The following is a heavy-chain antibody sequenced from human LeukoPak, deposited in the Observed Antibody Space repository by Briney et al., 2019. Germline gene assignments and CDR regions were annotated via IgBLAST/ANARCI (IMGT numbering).Heavy chain of an antibody. V-gene: IGHV1-46*01. D-gene: IGHD5-24*01. Sequence: ASMKVSCKASGYTFTSYYMHWVRQAPGQGLEWMGIINPSGGSTSYAQKFQGRVTMTRDMSTSTVYMELSSLRSEDTAVYYCAREDGYNGFGYWGQGTLVTVSS. CDR3: AREDGYNGFGY. CDR2: INPSGGST. J-gene: IGHJ4*02. CDR1: GYTFTSYY.